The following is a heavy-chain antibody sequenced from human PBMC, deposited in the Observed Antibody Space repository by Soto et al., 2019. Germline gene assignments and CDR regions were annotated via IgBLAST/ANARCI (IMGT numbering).Heavy chain of an antibody. CDR3: AKDPYHYYDSSGPPFDY. Sequence: GGSLRLSCAASGFTFSSYAMSWVRQAPGKXLEWVSAISGSGGSTYYADSVKGRFTISRDNSKNTLYLQMNSLRAEDTAVYYCAKDPYHYYDSSGPPFDYWGQGALVTVSS. V-gene: IGHV3-23*01. CDR2: ISGSGGST. J-gene: IGHJ4*02. D-gene: IGHD3-22*01. CDR1: GFTFSSYA.